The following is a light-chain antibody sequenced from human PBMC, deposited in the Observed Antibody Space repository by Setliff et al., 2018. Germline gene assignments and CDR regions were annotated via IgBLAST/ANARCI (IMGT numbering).Light chain of an antibody. CDR1: SSDVGSYDL. CDR2: RSS. J-gene: IGLJ2*01. V-gene: IGLV1-47*01. Sequence: QSALTQPASVSGSPGQSITISCSGTSSDVGSYDLVSWYQQHPGKAPKLLIYRSSLRPSGVPDRLSASKAGTSASLAISGLRSEDEADYYCAVWDDSLSGPGVFGGGTKGTV. CDR3: AVWDDSLSGPGV.